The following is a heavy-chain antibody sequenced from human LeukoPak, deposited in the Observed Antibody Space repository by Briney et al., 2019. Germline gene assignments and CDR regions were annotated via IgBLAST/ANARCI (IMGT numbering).Heavy chain of an antibody. Sequence: GGSLRLSCAASGFTFSRYGMSWVRQAPGKGLEWVSAISGSGGRTYYADSVKGRFTISRDNSKNTLYLQMNSLRAEDTAVYYCAKLPSLRYFDWLSPVVDFDYWGQGTLVTVSS. CDR2: ISGSGGRT. CDR3: AKLPSLRYFDWLSPVVDFDY. V-gene: IGHV3-23*01. CDR1: GFTFSRYG. D-gene: IGHD3-9*01. J-gene: IGHJ4*02.